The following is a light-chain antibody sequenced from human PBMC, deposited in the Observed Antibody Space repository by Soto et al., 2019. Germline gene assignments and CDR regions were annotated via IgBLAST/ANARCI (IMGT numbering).Light chain of an antibody. CDR1: QSVSRY. CDR3: QQYNNWPRT. V-gene: IGKV3D-15*01. J-gene: IGKJ1*01. Sequence: TQSLVTLSLSPGESATLSCRASQSVSRYLAWYQQKPGQAPRLLIYGASSRATGIPDRFSGSGSGAEFTLTISSLQSEDFAVYYCQQYNNWPRTFAQGTKVDIK. CDR2: GAS.